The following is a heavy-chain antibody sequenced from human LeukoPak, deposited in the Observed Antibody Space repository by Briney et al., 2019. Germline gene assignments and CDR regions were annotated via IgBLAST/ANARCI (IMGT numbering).Heavy chain of an antibody. CDR2: INHSGST. CDR3: ARETKAAAGTSFDY. V-gene: IGHV4-34*01. CDR1: GGSFSGYY. Sequence: SETLSLTCAVYGGSFSGYYWSWIRQPPGKGLEWIGEINHSGSTNYNPSLKSRVTISVDTSKNQFSLKLSSVTAADTAVYYCARETKAAAGTSFDYWGQGTLVTVSS. D-gene: IGHD6-13*01. J-gene: IGHJ4*02.